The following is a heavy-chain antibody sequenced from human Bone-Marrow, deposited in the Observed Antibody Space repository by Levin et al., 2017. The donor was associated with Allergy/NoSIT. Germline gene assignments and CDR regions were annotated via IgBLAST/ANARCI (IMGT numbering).Heavy chain of an antibody. CDR2: ISAYNGNT. CDR1: GYSFTSYG. CDR3: AVHVAGTYYYGMDV. Sequence: ASVKVSCKASGYSFTSYGISWVRQAPGQGLEWMGWISAYNGNTNYAQTFQGRVTVTTDTSTSTAYMDLRSLRSDDTAVYYCAVHVAGTYYYGMDVWGQGTTVTVSS. D-gene: IGHD6-19*01. V-gene: IGHV1-18*01. J-gene: IGHJ6*02.